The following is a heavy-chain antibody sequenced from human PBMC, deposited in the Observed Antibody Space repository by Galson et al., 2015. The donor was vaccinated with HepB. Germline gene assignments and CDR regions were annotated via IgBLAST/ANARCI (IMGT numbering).Heavy chain of an antibody. CDR2: INGDGSET. CDR3: ARLGMRQPDQ. Sequence: SLRLSCAASGFTFSNTWMGWGRQAPGKGQEWVANINGDGSETYYVDSVKGRFTISRDNAKDSLYLQMNSLRVEDTAVYYCARLGMRQPDQWGQGTLVTVSS. CDR1: GFTFSNTW. D-gene: IGHD1-1*01. J-gene: IGHJ4*02. V-gene: IGHV3-7*03.